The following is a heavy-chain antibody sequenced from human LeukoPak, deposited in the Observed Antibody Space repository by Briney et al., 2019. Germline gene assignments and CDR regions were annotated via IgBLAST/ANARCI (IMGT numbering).Heavy chain of an antibody. CDR3: AKDSPSRTATTEVPADY. Sequence: GGSLRLSCAASGFSFRDYTMNWVRQAPGKGLEWVASIGSSSSYIYFANSVRGRFTISRDNAKNSLYLQMNSLRAEDTAVYYCAKDSPSRTATTEVPADYWGQGTLVTVSS. CDR1: GFSFRDYT. J-gene: IGHJ4*02. V-gene: IGHV3-21*01. D-gene: IGHD1/OR15-1a*01. CDR2: IGSSSSYI.